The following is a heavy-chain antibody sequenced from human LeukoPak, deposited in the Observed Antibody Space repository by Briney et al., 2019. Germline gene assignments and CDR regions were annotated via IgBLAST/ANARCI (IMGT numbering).Heavy chain of an antibody. Sequence: GASVKVSCKASGGTFSSYATSWVRQAPGQGLEWMGGIIPIFGTANYAQKFQGRVTITADKSTSTAYMELSSLRSEDTAVYYCAREEGQYSGYGIFDYWGQGTLVTVSS. J-gene: IGHJ4*02. CDR3: AREEGQYSGYGIFDY. D-gene: IGHD5-12*01. CDR2: IIPIFGTA. CDR1: GGTFSSYA. V-gene: IGHV1-69*06.